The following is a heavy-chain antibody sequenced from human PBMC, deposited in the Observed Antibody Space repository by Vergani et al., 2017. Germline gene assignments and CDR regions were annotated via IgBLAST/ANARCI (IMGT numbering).Heavy chain of an antibody. CDR3: AQHVTLVVVPNSSPDYYYVDV. CDR1: GYSFTTYW. J-gene: IGHJ6*03. D-gene: IGHD6-6*01. Sequence: EVQLLQSGAEVKKPGESLKISCKCSGYSFTTYWIGWVRQLPGKGLEWMAILYPHDSEVIYNPSFQGHVTISADKSINTAYLQWSSLEASDTAVYFCAQHVTLVVVPNSSPDYYYVDVWGKGTTVTVS. CDR2: LYPHDSEV. V-gene: IGHV5-51*03.